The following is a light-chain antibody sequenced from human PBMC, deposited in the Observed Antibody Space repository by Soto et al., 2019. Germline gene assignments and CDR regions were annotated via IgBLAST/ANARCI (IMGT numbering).Light chain of an antibody. J-gene: IGKJ4*01. CDR3: QQYNNWPGT. Sequence: IVMTQSPATLPVSPGERATLSCRTSQRVNSHLAWYQHKPGQAPRLLIYAASSRATGIPTRFSGSGSGTEFTLTIDSLKSEDFAIYFCQQYNNWPGTFGGGTKVEIK. V-gene: IGKV3-15*01. CDR2: AAS. CDR1: QRVNSH.